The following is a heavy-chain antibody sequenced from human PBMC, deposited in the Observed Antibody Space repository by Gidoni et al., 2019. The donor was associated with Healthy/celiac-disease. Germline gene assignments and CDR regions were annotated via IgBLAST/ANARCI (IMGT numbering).Heavy chain of an antibody. CDR3: ARTPYYYDSSGSSDAFDI. D-gene: IGHD3-22*01. J-gene: IGHJ3*02. V-gene: IGHV1-46*01. CDR1: EYTFSSYY. CDR2: INPSGGST. Sequence: QVQLVQSGAEVKKPGASVQVSCTASEYTFSSYYMHWVRQAPGQGLEWMGIINPSGGSTSYAQKFQGRVTMTRDTSTSTVYMELSSLRSEDTAVYYCARTPYYYDSSGSSDAFDIWGQGTMVTVSS.